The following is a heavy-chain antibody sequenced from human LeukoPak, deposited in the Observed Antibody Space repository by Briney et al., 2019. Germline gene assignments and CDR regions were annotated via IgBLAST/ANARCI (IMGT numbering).Heavy chain of an antibody. J-gene: IGHJ3*02. Sequence: PSETLSLTCTVSGGSISSYYWSWIRQPPGKGLEWIGYIYYSGSTNYNPSLKSRVTISVDTSKNQFSLKLSSVTAADTAVYYCARDSRGRYLDAFDIWGQGTMVTVSS. CDR3: ARDSRGRYLDAFDI. V-gene: IGHV4-59*01. CDR1: GGSISSYY. CDR2: IYYSGST. D-gene: IGHD3-10*01.